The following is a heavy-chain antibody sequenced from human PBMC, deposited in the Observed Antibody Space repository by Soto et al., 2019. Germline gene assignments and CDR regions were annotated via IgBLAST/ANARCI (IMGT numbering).Heavy chain of an antibody. CDR1: GGSISSGDYY. V-gene: IGHV4-30-4*01. CDR3: ARVHSSGWSAYWYFDL. J-gene: IGHJ2*01. Sequence: QVQLQESGPGLVKPSRTLSLTCTVSGGSISSGDYYWSWIRQPPGKSLEWIGYIYYSGSTYYNLSLKSRVTIPVDTSKNQFSLRLSSVTAADTAVYYCARVHSSGWSAYWYFDLWGRGTLVTVSS. D-gene: IGHD6-13*01. CDR2: IYYSGST.